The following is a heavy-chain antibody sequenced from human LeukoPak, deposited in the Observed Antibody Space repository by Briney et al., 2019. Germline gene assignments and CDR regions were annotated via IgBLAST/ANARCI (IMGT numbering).Heavy chain of an antibody. V-gene: IGHV3-21*01. Sequence: GGSLRLSCAASGFTFSSYSMNWVRQAPGKGLEWVSSISSSSSYIYYADSVKGRFTISRDNAKNSLYLQMNSLRAEDTAVYYCARDSRITIFGVVIRNNWFDPWGQGTLVTVSS. CDR2: ISSSSSYI. J-gene: IGHJ5*02. D-gene: IGHD3-3*01. CDR3: ARDSRITIFGVVIRNNWFDP. CDR1: GFTFSSYS.